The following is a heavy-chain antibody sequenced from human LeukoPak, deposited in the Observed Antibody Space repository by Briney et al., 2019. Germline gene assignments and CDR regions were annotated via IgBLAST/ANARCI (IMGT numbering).Heavy chain of an antibody. Sequence: ASVKVSCKASGGTFSSYAISWVRQAPGQGLEWMGGIIPIFGTANYAQKFQGRVTITADESTSTAYMELSSLRSEDTAVYYCARDRRGDGYNLVEGYFDYWGQGTLVTVSS. V-gene: IGHV1-69*13. D-gene: IGHD5-24*01. CDR3: ARDRRGDGYNLVEGYFDY. CDR1: GGTFSSYA. CDR2: IIPIFGTA. J-gene: IGHJ4*02.